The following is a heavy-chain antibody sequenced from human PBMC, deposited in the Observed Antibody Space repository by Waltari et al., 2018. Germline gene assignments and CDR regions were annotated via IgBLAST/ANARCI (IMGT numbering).Heavy chain of an antibody. D-gene: IGHD3-10*01. J-gene: IGHJ4*02. Sequence: GWIRQPPGKALEWLALIYWDGDERYSPSLRSRLTITKDTSKNQVVLTMTNMDPVDTATYYCAHRRSEGLRYGGPGYYGALDYWGQGTLVTVSS. CDR3: AHRRSEGLRYGGPGYYGALDY. V-gene: IGHV2-5*02. CDR2: IYWDGDE.